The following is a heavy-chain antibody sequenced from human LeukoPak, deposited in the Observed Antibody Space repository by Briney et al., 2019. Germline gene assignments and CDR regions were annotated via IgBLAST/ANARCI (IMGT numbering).Heavy chain of an antibody. Sequence: GASVKVSCKASGGTFSSYAISWVRQAPGQGLEWMGGIIPIFGTANYAQKFQGRVTITADKSTSTAYMELSSLRSEDTAVYYCARPRARYCSGGSCYGGPFDYWGQGTLDTVSS. V-gene: IGHV1-69*06. CDR3: ARPRARYCSGGSCYGGPFDY. CDR1: GGTFSSYA. CDR2: IIPIFGTA. J-gene: IGHJ4*02. D-gene: IGHD2-15*01.